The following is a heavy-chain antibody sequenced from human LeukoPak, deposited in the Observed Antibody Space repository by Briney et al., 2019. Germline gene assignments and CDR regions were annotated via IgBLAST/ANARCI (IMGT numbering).Heavy chain of an antibody. CDR2: ISGDGGST. CDR3: AKLVGRELLIHDAFDI. CDR1: GFTFDDYA. V-gene: IGHV3-43*02. J-gene: IGHJ3*02. Sequence: GGSLILSCAAAGFTFDDYAMHWVRQAPGKGLEWVSLISGDGGSTYYADSVKGGFTISRDNSKHSLYLQMNSLRTEDTALYYCAKLVGRELLIHDAFDIWGQGTMVPVSS. D-gene: IGHD1-26*01.